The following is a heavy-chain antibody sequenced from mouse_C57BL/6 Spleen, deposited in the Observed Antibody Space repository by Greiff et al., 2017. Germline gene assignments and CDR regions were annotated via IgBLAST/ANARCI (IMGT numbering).Heavy chain of an antibody. CDR3: ARGDWNYFDY. D-gene: IGHD3-3*01. V-gene: IGHV3-6*01. CDR1: GYSITSGYY. CDR2: ISYDGSN. J-gene: IGHJ2*01. Sequence: EVKVEESGPGLVKPSQSLSLTCSVTGYSITSGYYWNWIRQFPGNKLEWMGYISYDGSNNYNPSLKNRISITRDTSKNQFFLKLNSVTTEDTATYYCARGDWNYFDYWGQGTTLTVSA.